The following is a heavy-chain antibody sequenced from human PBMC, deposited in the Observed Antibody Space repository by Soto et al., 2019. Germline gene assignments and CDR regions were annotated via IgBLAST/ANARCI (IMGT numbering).Heavy chain of an antibody. CDR2: IITIFGTA. CDR1: GGTFSSYA. CDR3: ARVGRRGHYAY. J-gene: IGHJ4*02. Sequence: QVQLVQSGAEVKKPGSSVMVSCKASGGTFSSYAISWVRQAPGQALEWMGGIITIFGTANYAQKFQSRVTTNADESTSTAYMELSSLRSEDTAVYYCARVGRRGHYAYWGQGTLVTVSS. D-gene: IGHD4-17*01. V-gene: IGHV1-69*12.